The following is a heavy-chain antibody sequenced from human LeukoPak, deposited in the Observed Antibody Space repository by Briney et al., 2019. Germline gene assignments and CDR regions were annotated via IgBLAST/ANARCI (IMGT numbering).Heavy chain of an antibody. CDR2: IYYSGTT. D-gene: IGHD3-10*01. V-gene: IGHV4-59*09. Sequence: CYIYYSGTTNYHPSLKRPVTISVHTSKNQFSLKLSSVTAADTAVYYCARGTTMVRGVLDYWGQGTLVTVSS. CDR3: ARGTTMVRGVLDY. J-gene: IGHJ4*02.